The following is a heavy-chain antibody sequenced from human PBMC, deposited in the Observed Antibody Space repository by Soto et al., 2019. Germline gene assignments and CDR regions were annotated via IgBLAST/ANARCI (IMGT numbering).Heavy chain of an antibody. CDR3: ARAAAAAGTSGY. CDR2: ISSSSSYI. J-gene: IGHJ4*02. CDR1: GFTFSSYS. Sequence: LRLSCTASGFTFSSYSMNWVRQAPGKELEWVSSISSSSSYIYYADSVKGRFTISRDNAKNSLYLQMNSLRAEDTAVYYCARAAAAAGTSGYWGQGTLVTVSS. D-gene: IGHD6-13*01. V-gene: IGHV3-21*01.